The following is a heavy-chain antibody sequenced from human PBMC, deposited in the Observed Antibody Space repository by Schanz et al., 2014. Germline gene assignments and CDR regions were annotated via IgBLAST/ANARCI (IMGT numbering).Heavy chain of an antibody. Sequence: VQLVESGGTLVKPGGSLRLSCVVSGFTFSDYYMSWIRQAPGKGLEWVSALSAGADRIYYANSVKGRFTVTRDNSKNTLYLQMNSLTAEDTALYYCAKDLNRVATAPQSWGQGTLVTVSS. CDR1: GFTFSDYY. D-gene: IGHD5-12*01. V-gene: IGHV3-23*04. J-gene: IGHJ5*02. CDR3: AKDLNRVATAPQS. CDR2: LSAGADRI.